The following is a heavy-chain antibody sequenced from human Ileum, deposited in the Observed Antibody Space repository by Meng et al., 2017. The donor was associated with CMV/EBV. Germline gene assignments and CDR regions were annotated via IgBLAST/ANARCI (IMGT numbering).Heavy chain of an antibody. CDR1: GFSFSSYT. Sequence: GGSLRLSCAASGFSFSSYTLHWVRQAPGKGLEWVAVISSDGSNKFYADSVKGQVTISRDNSKNTVYLQFNRLRPEDTAMYYCARTSYTKYLRGPSDLWGQGTMVTVSS. D-gene: IGHD4-11*01. J-gene: IGHJ3*01. CDR3: ARTSYTKYLRGPSDL. V-gene: IGHV3-30-3*01. CDR2: ISSDGSNK.